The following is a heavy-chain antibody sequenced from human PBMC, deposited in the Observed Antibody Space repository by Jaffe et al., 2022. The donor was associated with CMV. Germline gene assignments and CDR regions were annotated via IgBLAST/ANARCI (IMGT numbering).Heavy chain of an antibody. Sequence: QVQLQESGPGLVKPSETLSLTCTVSGGSISSYYWSWIRQPPGKGLEWIGYIYYSGSTNYNPSLKSRVTISVDTSKNQFSLKLSSVTAADTAVYYCARVGVVAGTFYYYMDVWGKGTTVTVSS. CDR3: ARVGVVAGTFYYYMDV. D-gene: IGHD6-19*01. CDR1: GGSISSYY. J-gene: IGHJ6*03. V-gene: IGHV4-59*01. CDR2: IYYSGST.